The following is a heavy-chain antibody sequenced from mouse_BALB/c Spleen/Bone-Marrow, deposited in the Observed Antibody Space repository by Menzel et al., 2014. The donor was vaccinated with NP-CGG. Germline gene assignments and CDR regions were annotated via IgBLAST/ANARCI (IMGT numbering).Heavy chain of an antibody. J-gene: IGHJ2*01. CDR3: AREVVATDYFDY. V-gene: IGHV1-14*01. Sequence: EVNLVESGPELVKPGASVKMSCKASGYTFTSYAMHWVKQKPGQGLEWIGYISPYNDGTKYNEKFKGKATLTSDKSSSTAYMELSSLTSEDSAVYYCAREVVATDYFDYWGQGTTLTVSS. CDR2: ISPYNDGT. CDR1: GYTFTSYA. D-gene: IGHD1-1*01.